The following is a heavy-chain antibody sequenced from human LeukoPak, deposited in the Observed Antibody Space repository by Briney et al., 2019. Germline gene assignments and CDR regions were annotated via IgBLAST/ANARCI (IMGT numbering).Heavy chain of an antibody. J-gene: IGHJ6*02. CDR2: ISAYNGNT. V-gene: IGHV1-18*01. Sequence: ASVKVSCKVSGYTFTSYGISWVRQAPGQGLEWRRWISAYNGNTNYAQKLQGRVTITTDTSTSTDYMELRSPSSADTAVYYCARDFFVVVPAAGFYYYYYGMDVWGQGTTVTVSS. D-gene: IGHD2-2*01. CDR3: ARDFFVVVPAAGFYYYYYGMDV. CDR1: GYTFTSYG.